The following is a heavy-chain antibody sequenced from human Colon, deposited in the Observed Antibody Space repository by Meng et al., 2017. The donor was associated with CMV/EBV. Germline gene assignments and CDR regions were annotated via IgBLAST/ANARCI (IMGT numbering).Heavy chain of an antibody. Sequence: SCAASGFTLSSYWMHWVRQAPGKGLVWVSRINSDGSTTNYADSVKGRFTIARDNAKNTLHLQMNSLRAEDTAVYYCTRDGTYGNFDYWGQGTLVTVSS. V-gene: IGHV3-74*01. CDR3: TRDGTYGNFDY. CDR1: GFTLSSYW. CDR2: INSDGSTT. J-gene: IGHJ4*02. D-gene: IGHD3-10*01.